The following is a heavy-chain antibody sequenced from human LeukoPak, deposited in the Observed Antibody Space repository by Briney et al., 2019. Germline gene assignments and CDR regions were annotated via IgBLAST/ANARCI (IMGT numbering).Heavy chain of an antibody. V-gene: IGHV3-21*04. J-gene: IGHJ4*02. CDR3: AKGSQGIAVAGAFDY. CDR2: ISSSSSYI. Sequence: KAGGSLRLSCAASGFTFSSYSMNWVRQAPGKGLEWVSSISSSSSYIYYADSVKGRFTISRDNSKNTLYLQMNSLRAEDTAVYYCAKGSQGIAVAGAFDYWGQGTLVTVSS. CDR1: GFTFSSYS. D-gene: IGHD6-19*01.